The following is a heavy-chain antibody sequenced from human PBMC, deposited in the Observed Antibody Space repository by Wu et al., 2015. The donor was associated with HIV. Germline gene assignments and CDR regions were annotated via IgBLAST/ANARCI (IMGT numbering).Heavy chain of an antibody. V-gene: IGHV1-69*05. CDR2: VIPVIGTP. D-gene: IGHD3-16*02. Sequence: QVQLVQSGPEVKNPGSSVKVSCKASGGGFNSYAISWVRQAPGQGLEWMGGVIPVIGTPNFSQKFQGRVTITSDESTATVYMEMSTLRSEDTAVYYCARELEPNVIFDYWGQGTLVTVSS. J-gene: IGHJ4*02. CDR1: GGGFNSYA. CDR3: ARELEPNVIFDY.